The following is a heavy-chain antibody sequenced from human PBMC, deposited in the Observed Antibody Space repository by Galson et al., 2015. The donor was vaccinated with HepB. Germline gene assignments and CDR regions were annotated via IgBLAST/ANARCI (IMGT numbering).Heavy chain of an antibody. CDR2: ISYDGSNK. Sequence: SLRLSCAASGFTFSSYAMHWVRQAPGKGLEWVAVISYDGSNKYYADSVKGRFTISRDNSKNTLYLQMNSLRAEDTAVYYCARGSGTRKKWTTVVTYYGMDVWGQGTTVTVSS. J-gene: IGHJ6*02. D-gene: IGHD4-23*01. CDR1: GFTFSSYA. V-gene: IGHV3-30*04. CDR3: ARGSGTRKKWTTVVTYYGMDV.